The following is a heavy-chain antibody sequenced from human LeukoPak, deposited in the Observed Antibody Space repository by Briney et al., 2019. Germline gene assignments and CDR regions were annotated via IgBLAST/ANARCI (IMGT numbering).Heavy chain of an antibody. V-gene: IGHV1-24*01. CDR1: GYTLTELS. CDR2: FDPEDGET. D-gene: IGHD3-10*01. Sequence: GASVKVSCKVSGYTLTELSMHWVRQAPGKGLEWMGGFDPEDGETIYAQKFQGGVTMTEDTSTDTAYMELSSLRSEDTAVYYCATAPPLYYYGSGSYRGFDIWGQGTMVTVSS. CDR3: ATAPPLYYYGSGSYRGFDI. J-gene: IGHJ3*02.